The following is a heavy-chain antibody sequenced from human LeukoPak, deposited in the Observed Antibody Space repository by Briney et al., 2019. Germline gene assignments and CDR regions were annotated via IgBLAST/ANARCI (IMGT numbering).Heavy chain of an antibody. CDR3: ARPGIAAAGTGSDAFDI. V-gene: IGHV5-51*01. CDR2: IYPGDSDT. D-gene: IGHD6-13*01. J-gene: IGHJ3*02. Sequence: GESLKISCKGSGYSFTSYWIGWVRQMPGKGLEWMGIIYPGDSDTRYSPSFQGQVTISADKSISTAYLQWSSLKASDTAMCYCARPGIAAAGTGSDAFDIWGQGTMVTVSS. CDR1: GYSFTSYW.